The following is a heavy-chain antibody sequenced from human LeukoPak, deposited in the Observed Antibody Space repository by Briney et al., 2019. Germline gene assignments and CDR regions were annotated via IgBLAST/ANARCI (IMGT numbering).Heavy chain of an antibody. Sequence: GGSLRLSCSASGFTFGDYLMSWIRQAPGKGLEWVSYIDTSGSSLYYTDSVQGRFTISRDNSKNTLYLQMNSLRAEDTAVYYCAKVPYDYVWGSYRSQEYYFDYWGQGTLVTVS. CDR2: IDTSGSSL. V-gene: IGHV3-11*01. J-gene: IGHJ4*02. CDR1: GFTFGDYL. CDR3: AKVPYDYVWGSYRSQEYYFDY. D-gene: IGHD3-16*02.